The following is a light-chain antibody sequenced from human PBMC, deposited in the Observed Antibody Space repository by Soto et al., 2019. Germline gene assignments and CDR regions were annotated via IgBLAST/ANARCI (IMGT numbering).Light chain of an antibody. CDR2: AAS. V-gene: IGKV3-20*01. J-gene: IGKJ5*01. CDR1: QSVSSRY. CDR3: QQYNNWPPIT. Sequence: EIVLTQSPGTLSLSPGERATLSCRASQSVSSRYFAWYQQTPGQTPRLLIYAASSRATGIPDRFSGSGSGTEFTLTISSLQSEDFAVYYCQQYNNWPPITFGQGTLLEIK.